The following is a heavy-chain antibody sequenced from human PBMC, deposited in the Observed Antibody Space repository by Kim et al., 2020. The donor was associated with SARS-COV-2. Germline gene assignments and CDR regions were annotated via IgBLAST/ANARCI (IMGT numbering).Heavy chain of an antibody. J-gene: IGHJ3*02. V-gene: IGHV3-48*02. CDR1: GFTFSSYS. CDR3: ARLPFWENAFDI. Sequence: GGSLRLSCAASGFTFSSYSMNWVRQAPGKGLEWVSYISSSSTIYYADSVKGRFTISRDNAKNSLYLQMNSLRDEDTAVYYCARLPFWENAFDIWGQGTMVTVSS. D-gene: IGHD3-3*01. CDR2: ISSSSTI.